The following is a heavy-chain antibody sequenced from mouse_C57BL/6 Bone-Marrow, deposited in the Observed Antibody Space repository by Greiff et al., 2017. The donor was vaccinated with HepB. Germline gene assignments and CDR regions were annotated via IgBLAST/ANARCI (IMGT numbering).Heavy chain of an antibody. V-gene: IGHV1-52*01. CDR1: GYTFTSYW. D-gene: IGHD1-1*01. CDR2: IDPSDSET. Sequence: VQLQQPGAELVMPGASVKLSCKASGYTFTSYWMHWVKQRPGQGLEWIGNIDPSDSETHYNQKFKDKATLTVDKSSSTAYMQLSSLTSEDSAVYYCARYYYGSSYAMDYWGQGTSVTVSS. J-gene: IGHJ4*01. CDR3: ARYYYGSSYAMDY.